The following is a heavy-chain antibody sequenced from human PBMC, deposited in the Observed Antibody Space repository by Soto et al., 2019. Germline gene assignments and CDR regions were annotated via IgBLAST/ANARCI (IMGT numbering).Heavy chain of an antibody. Sequence: EVQLVQSGGGLVQPGGSLRLSCAGYGVTVTSNYMNWVRQAPGKGLEWVSVIYSGENAYYADSVAGRFTISRDHSKNTLYLQMNSLRVEDTAVYYCARDLDAFDTWGQGTTVIVS. CDR1: GVTVTSNY. J-gene: IGHJ3*02. CDR2: IYSGENA. CDR3: ARDLDAFDT. V-gene: IGHV3-53*01.